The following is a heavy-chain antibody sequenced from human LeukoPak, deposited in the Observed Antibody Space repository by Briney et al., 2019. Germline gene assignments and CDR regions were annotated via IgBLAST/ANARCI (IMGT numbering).Heavy chain of an antibody. J-gene: IGHJ4*02. CDR3: ARAIDKIGPSANDSSGGGFDY. V-gene: IGHV4-59*08. D-gene: IGHD3-10*01. CDR1: GGSISGYY. Sequence: SETLFLTCTVSGGSISGYYWSWIRQPPGKGLEYIAYIYYSGSTDYNPSLKSRVTISVDTSKNQFSLKLSSVTAADTAVYYCARAIDKIGPSANDSSGGGFDYWGQGTLVTVSS. CDR2: IYYSGST.